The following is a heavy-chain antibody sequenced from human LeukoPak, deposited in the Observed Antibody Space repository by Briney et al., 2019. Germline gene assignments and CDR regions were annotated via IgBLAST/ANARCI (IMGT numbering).Heavy chain of an antibody. Sequence: GGSLRLSCAASGFTFSSCAMSWVRQAPGKGPEWASVISASGASTYYADSVRGRFAISRDNSKNTLYLQMNSLRAEDTAVYYCARDFDGYNPDYWGQGTLVTVSS. D-gene: IGHD5-24*01. J-gene: IGHJ4*02. CDR1: GFTFSSCA. V-gene: IGHV3-23*01. CDR2: ISASGAST. CDR3: ARDFDGYNPDY.